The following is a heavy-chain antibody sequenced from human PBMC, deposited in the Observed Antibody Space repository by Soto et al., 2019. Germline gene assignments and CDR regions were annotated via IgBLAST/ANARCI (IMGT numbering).Heavy chain of an antibody. CDR3: ARADPRGGSPGYYVDY. Sequence: PSETLSLTCAVYGGSFSGYYWSWIRQPPGKGLEWIGEINHSGSTNYNPSLKSRVTISVDTSKNQFSLKLSSVTAADTAVYYCARADPRGGSPGYYVDYWGQGTLVTGSS. V-gene: IGHV4-34*01. J-gene: IGHJ4*02. CDR2: INHSGST. CDR1: GGSFSGYY. D-gene: IGHD3-16*01.